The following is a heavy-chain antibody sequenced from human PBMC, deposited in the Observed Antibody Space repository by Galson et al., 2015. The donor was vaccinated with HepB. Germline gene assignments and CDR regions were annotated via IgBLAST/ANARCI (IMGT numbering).Heavy chain of an antibody. V-gene: IGHV1-3*01. Sequence: SVKVSCKASGYTFTSYAMHWVRQAPGQRPKWMGWINAGNGNTKYSQKFQGRVTITRDTSASTAYMELSSLRSEDTAVYYCARVDEGIAAAGTWLVYYGMDVWGQGTTVTVSS. J-gene: IGHJ6*02. CDR3: ARVDEGIAAAGTWLVYYGMDV. CDR2: INAGNGNT. D-gene: IGHD6-13*01. CDR1: GYTFTSYA.